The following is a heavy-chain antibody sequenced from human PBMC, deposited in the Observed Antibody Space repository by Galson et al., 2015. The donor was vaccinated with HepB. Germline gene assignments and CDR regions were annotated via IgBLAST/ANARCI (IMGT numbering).Heavy chain of an antibody. V-gene: IGHV1-46*04. CDR1: GYTFTSYY. J-gene: IGHJ3*02. CDR2: INPSGGST. Sequence: SCKASGYTFTSYYMHWVRQAPGQGLEWMGIINPSGGSTSYAQKLQGRVTMTRDTSTSTVYMELSSLRSEDTAVYYCARDQTGRDDWFPAYDAFDIWGQGTMVTVSS. CDR3: ARDQTGRDDWFPAYDAFDI. D-gene: IGHD3-9*01.